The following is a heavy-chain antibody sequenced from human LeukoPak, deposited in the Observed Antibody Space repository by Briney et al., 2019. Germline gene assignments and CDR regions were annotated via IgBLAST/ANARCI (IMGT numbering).Heavy chain of an antibody. CDR3: ASFGQYFWSGYWDYYYMDV. Sequence: PSETLSLTCTVSGGSISSGSYYWGWIRQPPGKGLEWIGEINHSGSTNYNPSLKSRVTISVDTSKNQFSLKLSSVTAADTAVYYCASFGQYFWSGYWDYYYMDVWGKGTTVTVSS. D-gene: IGHD3-3*01. CDR2: INHSGST. CDR1: GGSISSGSYY. V-gene: IGHV4-39*07. J-gene: IGHJ6*03.